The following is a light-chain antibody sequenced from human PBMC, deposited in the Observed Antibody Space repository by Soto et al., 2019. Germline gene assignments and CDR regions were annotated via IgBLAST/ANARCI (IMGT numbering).Light chain of an antibody. CDR2: DVT. CDR3: SSYTSIIAVV. Sequence: QSALTQPASVSGSPGQSITISCTGTSNDIGAYNYVPWYQQHPGKAPKLLIYDVTHRPSGVSDRFSGSKSGRTASLTISGLQPEDEADYYCSSYTSIIAVVFGGGTKLTVL. J-gene: IGLJ2*01. V-gene: IGLV2-14*03. CDR1: SNDIGAYNY.